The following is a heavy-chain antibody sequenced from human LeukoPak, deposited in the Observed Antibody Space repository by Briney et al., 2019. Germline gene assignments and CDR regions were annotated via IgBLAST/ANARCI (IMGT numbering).Heavy chain of an antibody. CDR1: GYTFTRYG. Sequence: ASVRVSCKASGYTFTRYGISWVRQAPGQGLQWLGWISASNGNTNYAQKFRDRVTMTTDTSTSTAYMDLRSLRSDDTAVYYCAREGYCSGGSCYSDYYYYYMDVWGKGTTVTVSS. D-gene: IGHD2-15*01. V-gene: IGHV1-18*01. CDR3: AREGYCSGGSCYSDYYYYYMDV. CDR2: ISASNGNT. J-gene: IGHJ6*03.